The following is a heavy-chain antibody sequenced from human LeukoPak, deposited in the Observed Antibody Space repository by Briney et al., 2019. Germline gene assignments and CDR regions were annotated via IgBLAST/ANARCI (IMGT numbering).Heavy chain of an antibody. CDR3: ARVMGGNFRGFGNYRGFDGMDV. Sequence: SVKVSCKASGGTFSYYAISWVRQAPGQGLEWMGRIIPIFNIVNYGQKFQGRVTIIADKSTNTAYLELSSLRSEDTAVYYCARVMGGNFRGFGNYRGFDGMDVWGQGTTVTVSS. CDR2: IIPIFNIV. V-gene: IGHV1-69*04. J-gene: IGHJ6*02. D-gene: IGHD4-11*01. CDR1: GGTFSYYA.